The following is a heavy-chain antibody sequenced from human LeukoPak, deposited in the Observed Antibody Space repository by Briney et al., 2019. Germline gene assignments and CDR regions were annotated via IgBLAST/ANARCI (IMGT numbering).Heavy chain of an antibody. CDR2: IEGDGSST. V-gene: IGHV3-74*01. CDR1: GFNFSSYW. CDR3: ARYSGSYHAFDY. D-gene: IGHD1-26*01. Sequence: SAGSLTLSCAASGFNFSSYWMHWVRQAPGNGLVWVSRIEGDGSSTSYADSVKGRFTVTRDNAENTLYLQLNSLRAEDTALYYCARYSGSYHAFDYWGQGTLVTVSS. J-gene: IGHJ4*02.